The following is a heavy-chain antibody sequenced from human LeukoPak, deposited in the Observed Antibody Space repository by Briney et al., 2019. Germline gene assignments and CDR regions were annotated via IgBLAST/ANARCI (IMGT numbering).Heavy chain of an antibody. CDR3: ARDLVRAAGTFDY. D-gene: IGHD6-13*01. V-gene: IGHV3-23*01. CDR1: GFTFSNYA. Sequence: GGSLRLSCAASGFTFSNYAMSWVRQAPGKGLEWVSAISGRGDRTYYADSVKGRFTISRDNSKNTLYLQMNSLRAEDTAVYYCARDLVRAAGTFDYWGQGTLVTVSS. CDR2: ISGRGDRT. J-gene: IGHJ4*02.